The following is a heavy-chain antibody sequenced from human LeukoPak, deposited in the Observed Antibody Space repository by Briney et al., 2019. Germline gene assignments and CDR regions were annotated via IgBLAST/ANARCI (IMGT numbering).Heavy chain of an antibody. CDR2: INPSRGST. J-gene: IGHJ6*04. Sequence: ASVKVSCKASGYTFTSYYMHWVRQAPGQGLEWMGIINPSRGSTSYAQKFQGRVTMTRDTSTSTVYMELSSLRSEDTAVYYCARERGKLRYFDWPHYYYGMDVWGKGTTVTVSS. CDR3: ARERGKLRYFDWPHYYYGMDV. V-gene: IGHV1-46*01. CDR1: GYTFTSYY. D-gene: IGHD3-9*01.